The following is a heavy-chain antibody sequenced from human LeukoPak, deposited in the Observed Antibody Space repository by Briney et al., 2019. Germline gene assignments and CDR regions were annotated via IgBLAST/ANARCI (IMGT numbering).Heavy chain of an antibody. CDR1: GGSISSYY. CDR2: INHSGST. D-gene: IGHD3-10*02. CDR3: ARDHVPAFDI. Sequence: SETLSLTCTVSGGSISSYYWSWIRQPPGKGLEWIGEINHSGSTNYNPSLKSRVTISVDTSKNQFSLKLSSVTAADTAVYYCARDHVPAFDIWGQGTMVTVSS. V-gene: IGHV4-34*01. J-gene: IGHJ3*02.